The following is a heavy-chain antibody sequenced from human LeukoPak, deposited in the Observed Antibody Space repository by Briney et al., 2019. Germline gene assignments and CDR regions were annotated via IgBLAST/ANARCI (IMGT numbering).Heavy chain of an antibody. J-gene: IGHJ4*02. CDR2: IKRNAADATG. Sequence: GGSLRLSCAPSGLSFSNAWMSWVRQPAGKGLEWVGCIKRNAADATGDYAAPVKGRFTISRDDSKPTLYLLMNSLKMDDTAVYYCVTNLDRTRNCRTGSCLDWGQGTLVSVSS. D-gene: IGHD2-15*01. CDR1: GLSFSNAW. V-gene: IGHV3-15*01. CDR3: VTNLDRTRNCRTGSCLD.